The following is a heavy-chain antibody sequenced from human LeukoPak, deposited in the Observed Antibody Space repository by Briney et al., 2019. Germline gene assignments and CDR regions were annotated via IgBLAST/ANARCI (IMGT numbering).Heavy chain of an antibody. J-gene: IGHJ4*02. CDR1: GFTFSSYG. D-gene: IGHD2-2*01. CDR2: ISYDGSNK. V-gene: IGHV3-30-3*01. Sequence: PGGSLRLSCAASGFTFSSYGMHWVRQAPGKGLEWVAVISYDGSNKYYADSVEGRFTISRDNSKNTLYLQMNSLRAEDTAVYYCASDIVVVPAAENEGYFDYWGQGTLVTVSS. CDR3: ASDIVVVPAAENEGYFDY.